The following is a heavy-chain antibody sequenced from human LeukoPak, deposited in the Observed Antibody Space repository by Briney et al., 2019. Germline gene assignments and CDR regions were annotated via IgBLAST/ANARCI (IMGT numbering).Heavy chain of an antibody. V-gene: IGHV3-74*01. CDR1: GFTFSSYW. CDR3: TIRMVGDYYFDY. J-gene: IGHJ4*02. CDR2: INSDGSST. D-gene: IGHD3-10*01. Sequence: GGSLRLSCAASGFTFSSYWMHWVRQAPGKGLVWVSRINSDGSSTSYADSVKGRFTISRDNAKNSLYLQMNSLRAEDTAVYYCTIRMVGDYYFDYWGQGTLVTVSS.